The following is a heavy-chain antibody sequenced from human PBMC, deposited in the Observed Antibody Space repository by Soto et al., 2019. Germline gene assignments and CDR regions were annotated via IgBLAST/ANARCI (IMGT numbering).Heavy chain of an antibody. V-gene: IGHV3-30-3*01. Sequence: GGSLRLSCAASGFTFSSYAMHWVRQAPGKGLEWVAVISYDGSNKYYADSVKGRFTISRDNSKNTLYLQMNSLRAEDTAVYYCAREDYDFWSGYRENWFDPWGQGNLVTVS. J-gene: IGHJ5*02. CDR2: ISYDGSNK. D-gene: IGHD3-3*01. CDR1: GFTFSSYA. CDR3: AREDYDFWSGYRENWFDP.